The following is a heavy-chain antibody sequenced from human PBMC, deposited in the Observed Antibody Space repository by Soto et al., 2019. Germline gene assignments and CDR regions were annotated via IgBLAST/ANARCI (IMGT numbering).Heavy chain of an antibody. V-gene: IGHV1-2*02. CDR1: GYSFTGYY. Sequence: HEHLVQSGAEVKRPGASLKVSCKASGYSFTGYYIHWVRQAPGQGLEWMGWINPDSGATNYAQNFQGRVTLTSDTSISTAPTDLTSLTSDDTAVYYCARGDYGTGGYPFPYFDYWGQGTLVIVSS. D-gene: IGHD2-8*02. CDR3: ARGDYGTGGYPFPYFDY. J-gene: IGHJ4*02. CDR2: INPDSGAT.